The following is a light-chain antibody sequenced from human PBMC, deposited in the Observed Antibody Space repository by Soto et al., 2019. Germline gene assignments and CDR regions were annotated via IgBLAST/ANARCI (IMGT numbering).Light chain of an antibody. J-gene: IGLJ3*02. CDR2: DVS. V-gene: IGLV2-14*03. Sequence: QSVLTQPASVSGSPGQSITISCTATSSDVGGFKYVSWYQQHPGKAPKLMIYDVSNRPSGVSNRFSGSKSADTASLTISGLQAEDEADYYCSSYTRINIWVFGGGTKLTVL. CDR3: SSYTRINIWV. CDR1: SSDVGGFKY.